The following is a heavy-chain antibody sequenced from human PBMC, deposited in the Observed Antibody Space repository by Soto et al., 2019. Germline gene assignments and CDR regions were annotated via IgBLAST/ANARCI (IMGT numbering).Heavy chain of an antibody. D-gene: IGHD6-13*01. J-gene: IGHJ6*02. V-gene: IGHV3-9*01. CDR1: GFTFDDYA. CDR2: ISWNSGSI. CDR3: AKGIAAASYYYYYGMDV. Sequence: GGSLRLSCAASGFTFDDYAMHWVRQAPGKGLEWVSGISWNSGSIGYADSVKGRFTISRDNAKNSLYLQMNSLRAEDTALYYCAKGIAAASYYYYYGMDVWGQGTTVTVSS.